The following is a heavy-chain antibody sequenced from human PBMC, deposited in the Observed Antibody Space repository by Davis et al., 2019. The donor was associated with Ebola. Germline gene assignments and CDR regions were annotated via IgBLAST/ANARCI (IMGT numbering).Heavy chain of an antibody. CDR1: GYTFSNYA. D-gene: IGHD4-11*01. Sequence: ASVTVSCKASGYTFSNYAMNWVRQAPGQGLEWMGWINTNTANPTYAQGFTGRFVFSLDTSVSAAYLQISGLKAEDSAVYYCARAGNSNFYYYYGMDVWGKGTTVTVSS. CDR3: ARAGNSNFYYYYGMDV. CDR2: INTNTANP. V-gene: IGHV7-4-1*02. J-gene: IGHJ6*04.